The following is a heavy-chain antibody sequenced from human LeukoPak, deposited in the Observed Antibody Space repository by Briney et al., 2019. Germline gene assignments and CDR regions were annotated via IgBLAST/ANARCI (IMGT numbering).Heavy chain of an antibody. D-gene: IGHD3-22*01. V-gene: IGHV3-9*03. CDR1: GFTFDDYA. J-gene: IGHJ3*02. CDR3: AKGDSTHAFDI. CDR2: ISWNSGSI. Sequence: GGSLRLSCAASGFTFDDYAMHWVRQAPGKGLEWVSGISWNSGSIGYADSVKGRFTISRDNAKNSLYLQMNSLRAEDMVLYYCAKGDSTHAFDIWGQGTMVTVSS.